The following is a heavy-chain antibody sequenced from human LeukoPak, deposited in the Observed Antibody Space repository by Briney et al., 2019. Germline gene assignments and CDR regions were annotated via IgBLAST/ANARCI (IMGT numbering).Heavy chain of an antibody. Sequence: GGSLRLSCAASGFTFSSYWMHWVRQAPGKGLVWVSRINSDGSSTSYADSVKGRFTISRDNSKNTLYLQMNSLRAEDTAVYYCARMWLVRHFDYWGQGTLVTVSS. CDR3: ARMWLVRHFDY. CDR1: GFTFSSYW. CDR2: INSDGSST. V-gene: IGHV3-74*01. D-gene: IGHD6-19*01. J-gene: IGHJ4*02.